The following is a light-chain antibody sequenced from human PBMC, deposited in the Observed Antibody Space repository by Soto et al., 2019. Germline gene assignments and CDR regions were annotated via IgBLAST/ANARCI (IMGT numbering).Light chain of an antibody. V-gene: IGKV1-39*01. Sequence: DIQLTQSPSSLSASVGDRVTITFXSSQSISSYLNWYQQKPGKAPKLLIYSTSTLQSGVPSRFSGSGSGTDFTLTISSLQPEDFATYYCQQANSFLGVTFGGGTKVDIK. J-gene: IGKJ4*01. CDR1: QSISSY. CDR2: STS. CDR3: QQANSFLGVT.